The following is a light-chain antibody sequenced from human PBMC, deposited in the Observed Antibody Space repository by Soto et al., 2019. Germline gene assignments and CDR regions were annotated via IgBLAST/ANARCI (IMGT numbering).Light chain of an antibody. V-gene: IGKV3-11*01. Sequence: EIVLTPSPATLSLSPGERATLSCRASQSVTNSLAWYQQKPGQAPRLLVYDASNRATGIPTRFSGSGSGTDFTLTISNLEPEDFAVYYCQQHISWPLTFGGGTKGDIK. CDR1: QSVTNS. J-gene: IGKJ4*01. CDR3: QQHISWPLT. CDR2: DAS.